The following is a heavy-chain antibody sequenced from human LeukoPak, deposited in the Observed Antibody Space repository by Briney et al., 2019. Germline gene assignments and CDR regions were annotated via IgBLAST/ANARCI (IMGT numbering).Heavy chain of an antibody. V-gene: IGHV3-48*02. CDR1: GFTFSSYS. Sequence: GGSLRLSCAASGFTFSSYSMNWVRQAPGKGLEWVSYISSSSTIYYADSVKGRFTISRDNAKNSLYLQMNSLRDEDTAVYYCARDYYDSSGYLVYFQHWGQGTLVTVSS. J-gene: IGHJ1*01. D-gene: IGHD3-22*01. CDR3: ARDYYDSSGYLVYFQH. CDR2: ISSSSTI.